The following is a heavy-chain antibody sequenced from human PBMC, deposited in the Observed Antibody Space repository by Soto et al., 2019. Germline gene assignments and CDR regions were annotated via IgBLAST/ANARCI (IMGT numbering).Heavy chain of an antibody. V-gene: IGHV1-8*01. CDR2: MNPNSGNT. J-gene: IGHJ5*01. CDR3: ARGVGSGYWSRTNCYGYNWFAS. CDR1: GYTFTSYD. Sequence: QVQLVQSGAEVKKPGASVKVSCKASGYTFTSYDINWVRQATGQGLEWMGWMNPNSGNTGYAQKFQGRVTMTRNTSICTAYMELSSLRSEDTAVYYCARGVGSGYWSRTNCYGYNWFASWGQGTLVTVSS. D-gene: IGHD2-2*01.